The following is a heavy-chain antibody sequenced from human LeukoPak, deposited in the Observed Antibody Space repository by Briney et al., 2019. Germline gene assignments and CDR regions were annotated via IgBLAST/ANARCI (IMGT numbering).Heavy chain of an antibody. CDR2: ISGSGGST. CDR1: GFTFSGYG. Sequence: PGGSLRLSCAASGFTFSGYGMSWVRQAPGKGLKWVSAISGSGGSTYYADSVKGRITISRDNSKNTLYLQMNSLRAEDTAVYYCAKDQRSIAVAGYFDYWGQGTLVTVSS. CDR3: AKDQRSIAVAGYFDY. V-gene: IGHV3-23*01. J-gene: IGHJ4*02. D-gene: IGHD6-19*01.